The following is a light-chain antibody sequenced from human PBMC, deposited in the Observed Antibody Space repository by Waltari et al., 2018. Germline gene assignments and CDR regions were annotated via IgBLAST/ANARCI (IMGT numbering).Light chain of an antibody. CDR3: HQSNILPRT. J-gene: IGKJ2*01. Sequence: EIVLTQSPDFQSVTPKEKVTITCRASQSIGGSLHWYQQKPDQSPRLRVKYASQSISGVPSRFSGSGYGTDFTLTINSLETEDAATYYCHQSNILPRTFGRGTKLEIK. CDR2: YAS. V-gene: IGKV6-21*02. CDR1: QSIGGS.